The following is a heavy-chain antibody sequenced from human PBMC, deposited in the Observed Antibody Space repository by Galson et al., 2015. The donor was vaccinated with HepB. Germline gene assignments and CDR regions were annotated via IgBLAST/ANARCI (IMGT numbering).Heavy chain of an antibody. V-gene: IGHV4-39*01. D-gene: IGHD2-15*01. CDR3: ARRTAGSYWYFDL. CDR2: IYYSGST. CDR1: GGSISSSSYY. Sequence: ETLSLTCTVSGGSISSSSYYWGWIRQPPGKGLEWIGSIYYSGSTYYNPSLKSRVTISVDTSKNQFSLKLSSVTAADTAVYYCARRTAGSYWYFDLWGRGTLVTVSS. J-gene: IGHJ2*01.